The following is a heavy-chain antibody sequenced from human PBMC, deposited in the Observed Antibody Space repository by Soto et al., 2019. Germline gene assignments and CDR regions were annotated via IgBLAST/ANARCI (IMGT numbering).Heavy chain of an antibody. CDR1: GYTFTSYG. Sequence: QVQLVQSGAEVKKPGASVKVSCKASGYTFTSYGISWVRQAPGQGLECMGWISAYNGNTNYAQKLQGRVTMTTDTSTSTAYMELRSLRSDDTAVYYCARDDYGSGSYFYYYYGMDVWGQGTTVTVSS. V-gene: IGHV1-18*01. J-gene: IGHJ6*02. CDR3: ARDDYGSGSYFYYYYGMDV. D-gene: IGHD3-10*01. CDR2: ISAYNGNT.